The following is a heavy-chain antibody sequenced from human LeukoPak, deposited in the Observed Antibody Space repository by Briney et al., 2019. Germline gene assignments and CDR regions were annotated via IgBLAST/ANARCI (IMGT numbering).Heavy chain of an antibody. J-gene: IGHJ5*02. Sequence: ASVKDSCKASLYTFTGYYMHSVRQARAQGLEGMGWINPNSGGTNYAQKFQGRVTMTRDTSISTAYVELSRLRSDDTAVYYCASLPLRNWFDPWGQGTLVTVSS. CDR2: INPNSGGT. CDR3: ASLPLRNWFDP. V-gene: IGHV1-2*02. CDR1: LYTFTGYY. D-gene: IGHD3-16*01.